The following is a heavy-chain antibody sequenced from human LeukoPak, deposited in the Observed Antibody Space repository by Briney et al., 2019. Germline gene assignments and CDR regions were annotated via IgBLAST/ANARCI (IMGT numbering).Heavy chain of an antibody. Sequence: PSETLSLTCTVSGGSISSGGYYWSWIRQHPGKGLEWIGYIYYSGSTYYNPSLKSRVTISVDTSKNQFSLKLSSVTAADTAVYYCARVDGSSANYYFDYWGQGTLVTVFS. D-gene: IGHD6-6*01. CDR1: GGSISSGGYY. CDR3: ARVDGSSANYYFDY. J-gene: IGHJ4*02. V-gene: IGHV4-31*03. CDR2: IYYSGST.